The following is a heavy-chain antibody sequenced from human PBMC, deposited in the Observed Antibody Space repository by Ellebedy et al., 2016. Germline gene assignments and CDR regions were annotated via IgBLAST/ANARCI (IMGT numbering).Heavy chain of an antibody. CDR1: GLPFSTFF. CDR2: ISANGNKR. CDR3: VRDMAFSAVDI. V-gene: IGHV3-23*01. D-gene: IGHD3-3*02. Sequence: GGSLRLSXAVSGLPFSTFFMSWVRQAPGKGLEWVATISANGNKRDLADSVQGRFTISRDNFRSTLHLQMNNLRGEDTAVYYCVRDMAFSAVDIWGQGTTVTVSS. J-gene: IGHJ3*02.